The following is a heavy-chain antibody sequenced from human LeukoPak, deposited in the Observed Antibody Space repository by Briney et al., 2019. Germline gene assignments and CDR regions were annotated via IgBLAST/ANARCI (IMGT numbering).Heavy chain of an antibody. V-gene: IGHV4-59*01. J-gene: IGHJ6*02. CDR1: GGSISSYY. CDR3: ARDSDFWNSVYYGMDV. CDR2: IYYSGST. Sequence: PSETLSLTCTVSGGSISSYYWSWIRQPPGKGLEWIGYIYYSGSTNYNPSLKSRVTISVDTSKNQFSLKLSSVTAADTAVYYCARDSDFWNSVYYGMDVWGQGTTVTVSS. D-gene: IGHD3-3*01.